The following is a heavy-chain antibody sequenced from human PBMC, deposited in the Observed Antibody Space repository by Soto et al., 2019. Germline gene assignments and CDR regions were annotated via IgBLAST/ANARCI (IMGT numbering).Heavy chain of an antibody. D-gene: IGHD6-19*01. J-gene: IGHJ6*02. CDR1: GFTFDDYA. CDR2: ISWNSGTM. V-gene: IGHV3-9*01. CDR3: EKDAAVSEGMDV. Sequence: AGGSLRLSCAASGFTFDDYAMYWVRQVPGKGLEWVSGISWNSGTMAYADSVKGRFTMSRDNAKNSLYLQMNSLRAEDTAFYYCEKDAAVSEGMDVWGQGTTVTVSS.